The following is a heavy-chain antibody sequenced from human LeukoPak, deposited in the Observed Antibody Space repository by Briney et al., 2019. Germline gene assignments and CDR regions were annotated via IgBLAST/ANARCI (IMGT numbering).Heavy chain of an antibody. J-gene: IGHJ4*02. CDR2: IIPIFGTA. V-gene: IGHV1-69*05. Sequence: SVKVSCKASGGTFSSYAISWARQAPGQGLEWMGGIIPIFGTANYAQKFQGRVTITTDESTSTAYMELSSLRSEDTAVYYCAGLSGSAPYFDYWGQGTLVTVSS. CDR1: GGTFSSYA. D-gene: IGHD5-12*01. CDR3: AGLSGSAPYFDY.